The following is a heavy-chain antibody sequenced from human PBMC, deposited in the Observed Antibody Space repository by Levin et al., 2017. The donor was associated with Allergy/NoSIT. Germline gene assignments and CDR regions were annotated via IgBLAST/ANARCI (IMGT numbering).Heavy chain of an antibody. J-gene: IGHJ6*02. Sequence: PGGSLRLSCAASGFTFSGYAMSWVRQAPGKGLEWVSAISGGRADTYHADSVKGRFTISRDNSKNTLYLQMNSLRADDTALYYCAKGRGSDYYSDGLDVWGQGTPVTVSS. CDR2: ISGGRADT. V-gene: IGHV3-23*01. D-gene: IGHD1-26*01. CDR3: AKGRGSDYYSDGLDV. CDR1: GFTFSGYA.